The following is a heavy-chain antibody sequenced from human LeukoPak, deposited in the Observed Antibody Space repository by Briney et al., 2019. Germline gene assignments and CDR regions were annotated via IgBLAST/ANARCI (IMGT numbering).Heavy chain of an antibody. D-gene: IGHD3-22*01. CDR1: GDSISSRSYY. Sequence: SETLSLTCSVAGDSISSRSYYWGWIRQPPGEGLEWIGSIYYGGSTYYNPSLKGRVTISVDTSKNQFSLKLSAVTAADTAVYYCARLAFKRVVITTYYFDYWGQGTLVTVSS. CDR2: IYYGGST. CDR3: ARLAFKRVVITTYYFDY. V-gene: IGHV4-39*01. J-gene: IGHJ4*02.